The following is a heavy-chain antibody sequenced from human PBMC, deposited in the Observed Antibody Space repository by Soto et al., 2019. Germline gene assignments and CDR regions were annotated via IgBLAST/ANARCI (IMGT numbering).Heavy chain of an antibody. J-gene: IGHJ3*02. CDR1: GFTFSSYA. V-gene: IGHV3-23*01. Sequence: EVQLLESGGGLVQPGGSLRLSCAASGFTFSSYAMSWVRQAPGKGLEWVSAISGSGGSTYYADSVKGRFTISGDKSKNTRYRQRDSLRAEDTAVYYWAKVRGLSENDAFDIWGQGTMVTVSS. CDR3: AKVRGLSENDAFDI. CDR2: ISGSGGST. D-gene: IGHD5-12*01.